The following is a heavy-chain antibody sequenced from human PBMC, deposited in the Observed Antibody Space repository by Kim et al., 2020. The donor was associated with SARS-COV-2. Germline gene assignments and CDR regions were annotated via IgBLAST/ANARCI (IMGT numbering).Heavy chain of an antibody. CDR1: GGSISSYY. CDR3: ARHQQYYDFWSGYYLPAHFYGMDV. V-gene: IGHV4-59*08. D-gene: IGHD3-3*01. CDR2: IYYSGST. J-gene: IGHJ6*02. Sequence: SETLSLTCTVSGGSISSYYWSWIRQPPGKGLEWIGYIYYSGSTNYNPSLKSRVTISVDTSKNQFSLKLSSVTAADTAVYYCARHQQYYDFWSGYYLPAHFYGMDVWGQGTTVTVSS.